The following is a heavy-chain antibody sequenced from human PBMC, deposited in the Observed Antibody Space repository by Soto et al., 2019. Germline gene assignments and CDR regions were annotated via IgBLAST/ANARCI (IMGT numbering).Heavy chain of an antibody. V-gene: IGHV1-69*13. D-gene: IGHD3-16*01. CDR1: GCTFGSHA. CDR2: IITFFKAT. J-gene: IGHJ6*02. Sequence: SVKVSCKASGCTFGSHAISWVRQAPGQGLEWMGGIITFFKATNYAQKFQGRLTITADDSTSTAYMDLSGLRCEDTPVYDCARDVPLNYYDGRYCSYAMDVWGQGTTVTVS. CDR3: ARDVPLNYYDGRYCSYAMDV.